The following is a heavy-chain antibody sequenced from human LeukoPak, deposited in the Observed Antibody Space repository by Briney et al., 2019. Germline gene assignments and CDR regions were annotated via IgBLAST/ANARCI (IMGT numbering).Heavy chain of an antibody. CDR1: GFPFSGYG. V-gene: IGHV3-30*18. J-gene: IGHJ4*02. CDR3: AKGGIADRRGTKQFDY. D-gene: IGHD6-6*01. CDR2: ISYDGSNK. Sequence: PGGSLRLSCAASGFPFSGYGMHWVRQAPGKGLEWVAVISYDGSNKYYADSVKGRFTISRDNSKNTLYLQMNSLRAEDTAVYYCAKGGIADRRGTKQFDYWGQGTLVTVSS.